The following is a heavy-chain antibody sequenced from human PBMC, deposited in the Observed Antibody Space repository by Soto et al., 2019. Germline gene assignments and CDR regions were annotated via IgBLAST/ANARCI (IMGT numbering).Heavy chain of an antibody. CDR3: ARGSTDSYPWSRIFDF. D-gene: IGHD3-3*01. CDR2: ITDTGGDA. Sequence: EVQLLESGGDLKQPGGSLSLSCVASGLTFGSRAMTWVRQAPGEGLQWVSTITDTGGDAKYADSVRGRFVISRDNSKKTLYLQMTSLTAEDSAMYYCARGSTDSYPWSRIFDFLGRGTLVTVSS. J-gene: IGHJ4*02. V-gene: IGHV3-23*01. CDR1: GLTFGSRA.